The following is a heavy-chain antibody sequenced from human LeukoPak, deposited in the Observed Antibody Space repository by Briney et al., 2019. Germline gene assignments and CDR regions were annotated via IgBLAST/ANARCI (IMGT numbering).Heavy chain of an antibody. CDR2: IYYSGST. V-gene: IGHV4-39*07. CDR3: ARGTYCGGDCYPIYYFDY. D-gene: IGHD2-21*02. CDR1: GGSISSSSYY. Sequence: SETLSLTCTVSGGSISSSSYYWGWIRQPPGKGLEWIGSIYYSGSTYYNPSLKSRVTISVDTSKNQFSLKLSSVTAADTAVYYCARGTYCGGDCYPIYYFDYWGQGTLVTVSS. J-gene: IGHJ4*02.